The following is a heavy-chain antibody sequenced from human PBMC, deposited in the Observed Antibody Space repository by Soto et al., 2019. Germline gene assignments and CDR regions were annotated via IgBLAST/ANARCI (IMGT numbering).Heavy chain of an antibody. D-gene: IGHD2-2*01. CDR3: ARAVVVPAAIWWFDP. CDR2: INAGNGNT. V-gene: IGHV1-3*01. Sequence: GASVKVSCKASGYTFTSYAMHWVRQAPGQRLEWMGWINAGNGNTRYSQKFQGRVTITRDTSASTAYMELSSLRSEDTAVYYCARAVVVPAAIWWFDPWGQGTLVTVSS. J-gene: IGHJ5*02. CDR1: GYTFTSYA.